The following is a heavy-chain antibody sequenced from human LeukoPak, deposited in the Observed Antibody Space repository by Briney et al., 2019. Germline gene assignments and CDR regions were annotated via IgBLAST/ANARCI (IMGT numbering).Heavy chain of an antibody. D-gene: IGHD3-16*01. CDR1: GYTFIRYA. Sequence: GASVKVSCKASGYTFIRYAINWLRQVPGQGLEWMGWINMYTANPAYAQGFTERFVFSLGTSVSTAYLEISNLKAEDTAVYYCARHDNDDDFDYWGQGTLVTVSS. CDR3: ARHDNDDDFDY. CDR2: INMYTANP. J-gene: IGHJ4*02. V-gene: IGHV7-4-1*02.